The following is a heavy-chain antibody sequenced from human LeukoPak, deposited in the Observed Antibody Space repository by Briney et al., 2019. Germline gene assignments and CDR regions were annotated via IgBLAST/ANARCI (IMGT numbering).Heavy chain of an antibody. CDR1: GFTFSDYE. Sequence: GGSLRLSCAASGFTFSDYEMNWVRQAPGKGLEWVSYISSSGSSIYDADSVKGRFTISRDNAKNSLYLQMNSLRAEDTAVYYCARVIWNFDYWGQGALVTVSS. CDR2: ISSSGSSI. V-gene: IGHV3-48*03. D-gene: IGHD1-1*01. CDR3: ARVIWNFDY. J-gene: IGHJ4*02.